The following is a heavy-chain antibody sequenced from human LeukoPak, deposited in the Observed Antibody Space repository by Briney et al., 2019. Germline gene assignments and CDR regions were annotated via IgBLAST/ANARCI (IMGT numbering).Heavy chain of an antibody. CDR1: GYTSTSYG. J-gene: IGHJ4*02. CDR2: ISAYNGNT. D-gene: IGHD5-12*01. Sequence: ASVKVSCKASGYTSTSYGISWVRQTPRQGLERMGWISAYNGNTNYAQKLQGRVTMTTDTSTSTAYMELRSLRSDDTAVYYCARDVTTMDYWGQGTLVTVSS. V-gene: IGHV1-18*01. CDR3: ARDVTTMDY.